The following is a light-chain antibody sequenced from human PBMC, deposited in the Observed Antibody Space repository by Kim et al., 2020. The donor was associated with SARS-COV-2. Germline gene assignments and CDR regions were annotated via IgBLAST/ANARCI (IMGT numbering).Light chain of an antibody. Sequence: ASVGDRVTITCRASQGINSYLVWYQQKPGKAPNLLIYGASTLQSGVPSRFSGSGSGTEFTLTISSLQPEDFAIYYCQQLNSHPSNTFGQGTKLEI. J-gene: IGKJ2*01. CDR3: QQLNSHPSNT. CDR2: GAS. V-gene: IGKV1-9*01. CDR1: QGINSY.